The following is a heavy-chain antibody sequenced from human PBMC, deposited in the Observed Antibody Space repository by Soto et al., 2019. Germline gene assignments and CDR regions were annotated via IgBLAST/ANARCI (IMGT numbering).Heavy chain of an antibody. Sequence: GGSLRLSCAASGFTFSSYAMHWVRQAPGKGLEWVAVISYDGSNKYYADSVKGRFTISRDNSKNTLYLQMNSLRAEDTAVYYCARDRRSEWPALLPGLQSDYWGQGTLVTVSS. CDR3: ARDRRSEWPALLPGLQSDY. CDR1: GFTFSSYA. D-gene: IGHD3-3*01. CDR2: ISYDGSNK. J-gene: IGHJ4*02. V-gene: IGHV3-30-3*01.